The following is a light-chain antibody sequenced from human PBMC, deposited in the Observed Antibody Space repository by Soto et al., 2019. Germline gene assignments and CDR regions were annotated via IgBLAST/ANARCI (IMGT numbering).Light chain of an antibody. CDR1: SNDVGGYNY. CDR3: SSYTTSSTL. V-gene: IGLV2-14*01. Sequence: QSVLTQPASVSGSPGQSITISCTGTSNDVGGYNYVSWYQQHPGKAPKLMIYEVSNRPSGVSNRFSGSKSGNTASLTISGLQAEDEAEYYCSSYTTSSTLFGTGTKVTVL. J-gene: IGLJ1*01. CDR2: EVS.